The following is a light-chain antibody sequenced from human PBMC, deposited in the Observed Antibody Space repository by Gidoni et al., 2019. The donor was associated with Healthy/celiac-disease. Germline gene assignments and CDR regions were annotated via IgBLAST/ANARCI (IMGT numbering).Light chain of an antibody. CDR2: STN. V-gene: IGLV8-61*01. J-gene: IGLJ7*01. Sequence: QTVVTQEPSFSVSPGGTVTLTCGLSSGSVSTSYYPSWYQHTPGQAPRTLIYSTNTRSSGVPDRFSGSILGNKAALTITGAQADDESDYYCVLYMGSGYAVFGGGTQLTVL. CDR1: SGSVSTSYY. CDR3: VLYMGSGYAV.